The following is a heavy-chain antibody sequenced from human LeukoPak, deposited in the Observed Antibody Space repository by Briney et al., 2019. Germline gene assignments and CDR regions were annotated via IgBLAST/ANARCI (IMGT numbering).Heavy chain of an antibody. D-gene: IGHD3-9*01. CDR2: ISYDGSNK. CDR3: ASTHDYDILTGYRHAFDI. J-gene: IGHJ3*02. CDR1: GFTFSSYA. V-gene: IGHV3-30*04. Sequence: GGSLRLSCAASGFTFSSYAMHWVRQAPGKGLEWVAVISYDGSNKYYADSVKGRFTISRDNSKNTPYLQMNSLRAEDTAVYYCASTHDYDILTGYRHAFDIWGQGTMVTVSS.